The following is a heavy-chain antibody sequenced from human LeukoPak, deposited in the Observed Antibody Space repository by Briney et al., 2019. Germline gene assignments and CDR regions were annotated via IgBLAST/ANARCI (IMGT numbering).Heavy chain of an antibody. D-gene: IGHD1-26*01. Sequence: GGSLRLSCAASGFTFSSYAMSWVRQAPEKGLEWVSAISGIGAGTDYADSVKGRFTISRDNSKNTLYLQMNSLRAEDTAVYYCARSSGTYHFDYWGQGTLVTVSS. CDR1: GFTFSSYA. V-gene: IGHV3-23*01. J-gene: IGHJ4*02. CDR2: ISGIGAGT. CDR3: ARSSGTYHFDY.